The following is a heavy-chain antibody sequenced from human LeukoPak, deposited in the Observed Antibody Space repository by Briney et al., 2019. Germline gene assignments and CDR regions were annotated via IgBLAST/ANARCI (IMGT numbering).Heavy chain of an antibody. CDR3: AKDHDFWSGYSDY. CDR1: GFTFSSYA. V-gene: IGHV3-23*01. J-gene: IGHJ4*02. CDR2: ISGSGGST. Sequence: GGSLRLSCAASGFTFSSYAMSWARQAPGKGLEWVSAISGSGGSTYYADSVKGRFTISRDNSKNTLYLQMNSLRAEDTAVYYCAKDHDFWSGYSDYWGQGTLVTVSS. D-gene: IGHD3-3*01.